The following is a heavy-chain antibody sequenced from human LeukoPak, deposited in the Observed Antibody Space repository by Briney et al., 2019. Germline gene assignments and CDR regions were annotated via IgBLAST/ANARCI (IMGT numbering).Heavy chain of an antibody. J-gene: IGHJ4*02. CDR3: ATRYDSTWYQF. V-gene: IGHV4-59*08. D-gene: IGHD6-13*01. Sequence: PSETLSLTCTVSGGSITSYYLSWIRQPTGKGLEWIGYMLYSQSTRYNPALKSRVTMSMDTSKNQVSLKLRSVTAADTAVYYCATRYDSTWYQFWGRGTLVTVSP. CDR1: GGSITSYY. CDR2: MLYSQST.